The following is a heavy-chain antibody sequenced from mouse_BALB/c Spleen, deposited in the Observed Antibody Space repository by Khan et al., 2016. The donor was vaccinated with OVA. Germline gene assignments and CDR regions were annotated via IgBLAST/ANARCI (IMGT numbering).Heavy chain of an antibody. V-gene: IGHV2-3*01. Sequence: QVQLQQPGPGLVAPSQSLSIRCTVSGLSLTNYGVSWVRQPPGKGLEWLGVIWGDGSTNYHSVLKSRLSISKDNSKSQVFVKLNSLQTDDTATYYCAIIYYCYDWFAYWGQGTLVTVSA. D-gene: IGHD2-2*01. CDR1: GLSLTNYG. CDR3: AIIYYCYDWFAY. J-gene: IGHJ3*01. CDR2: IWGDGST.